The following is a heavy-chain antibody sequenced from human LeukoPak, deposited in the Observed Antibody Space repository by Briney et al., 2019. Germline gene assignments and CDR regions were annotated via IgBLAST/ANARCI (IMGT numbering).Heavy chain of an antibody. Sequence: QTGGSLTLSCAASGLTFSTYWMHWVRQAPGKGLAWVARINPDGSIRTYANSVQGRVTISRDTAKDTLFLQMNSLRAEDTAVYYCAREARVGGALQYWGQGTPVTVSS. CDR3: AREARVGGALQY. CDR1: GLTFSTYW. D-gene: IGHD1-26*01. CDR2: INPDGSIR. V-gene: IGHV3-74*03. J-gene: IGHJ4*02.